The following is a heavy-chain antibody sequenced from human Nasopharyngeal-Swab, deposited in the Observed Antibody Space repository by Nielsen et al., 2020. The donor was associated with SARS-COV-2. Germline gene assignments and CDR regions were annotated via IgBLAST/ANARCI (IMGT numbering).Heavy chain of an antibody. CDR1: GFTFSSCA. V-gene: IGHV3-23*01. D-gene: IGHD6-19*01. J-gene: IGHJ6*02. Sequence: GGSLRLSCAASGFTFSSCAMSWVRQAPGKGLEWVSAISGSGGSTYYADSVKGRFTISRDNSKNTLYLQMNSLRAEDTAVYYCAKDDRRSQWLVDYYYGMDVRGQGTTVTVSS. CDR3: AKDDRRSQWLVDYYYGMDV. CDR2: ISGSGGST.